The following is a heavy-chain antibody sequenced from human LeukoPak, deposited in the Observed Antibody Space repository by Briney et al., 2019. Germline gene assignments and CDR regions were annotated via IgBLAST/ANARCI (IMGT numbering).Heavy chain of an antibody. CDR3: ARHGSYSSSPGFDY. CDR2: IYYGGGT. V-gene: IGHV4-59*08. Sequence: SETLSLTCTVSGGSISSYYWSWLRQPPGKGLEWIGYIYYGGGTNYNPSLKSRVTISVDTSKNQFSLKLSSVTAADTAVYYCARHGSYSSSPGFDYWGQGTLVTVSS. J-gene: IGHJ4*02. CDR1: GGSISSYY. D-gene: IGHD6-6*01.